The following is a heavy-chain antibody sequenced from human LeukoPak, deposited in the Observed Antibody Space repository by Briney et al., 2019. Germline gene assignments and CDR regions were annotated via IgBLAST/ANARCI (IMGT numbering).Heavy chain of an antibody. J-gene: IGHJ5*02. CDR1: GGSVSSGSYY. V-gene: IGHV4-61*01. D-gene: IGHD2-15*01. CDR2: IYYSGGT. Sequence: SETLSLTCTVSGGSVSSGSYYWSWIRQPPGKGLEWIGYIYYSGGTYYNPSLKSRVAISVDTSKNQFSLKLTSVTAADTAVYYCARVHPLYCSGGSCYSYNWFDPWGQGTLVTVSS. CDR3: ARVHPLYCSGGSCYSYNWFDP.